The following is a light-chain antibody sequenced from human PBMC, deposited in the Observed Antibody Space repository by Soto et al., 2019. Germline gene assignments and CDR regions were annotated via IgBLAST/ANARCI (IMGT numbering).Light chain of an antibody. CDR3: QQRRNWLFT. J-gene: IGKJ3*01. Sequence: ENVLTQSPATLSLSPGERGTLSCRASQSIKSDLAWYQQKPGQAPRLLIFDASRRATGIPARFSGNGSGTDFNLTISSLEPEDLAVYYCQQRRNWLFTFGPGTKVDLK. CDR1: QSIKSD. V-gene: IGKV3-11*01. CDR2: DAS.